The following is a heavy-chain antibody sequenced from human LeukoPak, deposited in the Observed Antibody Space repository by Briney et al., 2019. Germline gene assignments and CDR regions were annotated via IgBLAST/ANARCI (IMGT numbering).Heavy chain of an antibody. CDR2: IDPNSGGT. J-gene: IGHJ4*02. CDR1: GYTFTGYY. V-gene: IGHV1-2*02. Sequence: ASVKVSCKASGYTFTGYYMHWVRQAPGQGLEWMGWIDPNSGGTNYAQKFQGRVTMTRDTSISTAHMELSRLRSDDTAVYYCARPPFPWELNLLDYWGQGTLVTVSS. CDR3: ARPPFPWELNLLDY. D-gene: IGHD1-26*01.